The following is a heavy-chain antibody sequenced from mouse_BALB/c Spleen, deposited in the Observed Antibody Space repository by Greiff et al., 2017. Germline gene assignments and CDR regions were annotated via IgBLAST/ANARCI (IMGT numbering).Heavy chain of an antibody. Sequence: VNLVESGPGLVAPSQSLSITCTVSGFSLTGYGVNWVRQPPGKGLEWLGMIWGDGSTDYNSALKSRLSIGKDNSKSQVFLKMNSLQTDDTARYYCARDNDGYPWYFDVWGAGTTVTVSS. CDR2: IWGDGST. D-gene: IGHD2-3*01. V-gene: IGHV2-6-7*01. CDR3: ARDNDGYPWYFDV. CDR1: GFSLTGYG. J-gene: IGHJ1*01.